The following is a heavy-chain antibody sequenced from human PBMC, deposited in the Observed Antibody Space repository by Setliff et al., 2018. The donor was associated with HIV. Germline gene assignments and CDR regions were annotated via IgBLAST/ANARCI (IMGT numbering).Heavy chain of an antibody. CDR2: IYYSGST. CDR1: GGSFSGYY. Sequence: SETLSLTCAVYGGSFSGYYWSWIRQPPGKGLEWIGYIYYSGSTYYNPSLKSRVTISVDTSKNQFSLKLSSVTAADTAVYYCARGWYQPDAFDIWGQGTMVTVSS. J-gene: IGHJ3*02. CDR3: ARGWYQPDAFDI. D-gene: IGHD2-15*01. V-gene: IGHV4-59*08.